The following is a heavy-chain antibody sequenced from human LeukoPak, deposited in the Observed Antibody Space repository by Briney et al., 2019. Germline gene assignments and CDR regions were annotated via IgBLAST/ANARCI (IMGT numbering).Heavy chain of an antibody. J-gene: IGHJ4*01. D-gene: IGHD3-22*01. CDR3: ARALLLDYYDSSGYSDY. CDR2: IIPIFGTA. V-gene: IGHV1-69*05. CDR1: GGTFSSYA. Sequence: SVKVSCKASGGTFSSYAISWVRQAPGQGLEWMGRIIPIFGTANYAQKFQGRVTITTDESTSTAYMELSSLRSEDTAVYYCARALLLDYYDSSGYSDYWGHGTLVTVSS.